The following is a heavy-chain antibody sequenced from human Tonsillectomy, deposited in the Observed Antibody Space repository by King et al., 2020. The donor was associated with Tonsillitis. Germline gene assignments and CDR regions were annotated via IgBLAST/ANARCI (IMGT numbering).Heavy chain of an antibody. CDR2: IFPGDSDT. J-gene: IGHJ6*02. D-gene: IGHD4-17*01. CDR1: GYSFSSYW. Sequence: VQLVESGAEVKKPGESLKISCKGSGYSFSSYWIGWVRQMPGKGLEWMGIIFPGDSDTIYSPSFQGQVTISADKSISTAYLQWSSLKASDTAMYYCARHSPADDSGDYDRSHYFYTMDVWGHGTTVTVSS. CDR3: ARHSPADDSGDYDRSHYFYTMDV. V-gene: IGHV5-51*01.